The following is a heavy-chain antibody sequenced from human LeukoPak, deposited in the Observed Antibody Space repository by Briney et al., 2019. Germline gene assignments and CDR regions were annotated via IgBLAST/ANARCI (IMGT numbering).Heavy chain of an antibody. CDR3: ARVRYSNYYYMDV. CDR2: IIPIFGTA. Sequence: SVKVSCKASGGTFSSYAISWVRQAPGQGLEWMGGIIPIFGTANYAQKFQGRVTITADKSTSTAYMELSSLRSEDTAVYYCARVRYSNYYYMDVWGKGTTVTVSS. J-gene: IGHJ6*03. V-gene: IGHV1-69*06. D-gene: IGHD4-11*01. CDR1: GGTFSSYA.